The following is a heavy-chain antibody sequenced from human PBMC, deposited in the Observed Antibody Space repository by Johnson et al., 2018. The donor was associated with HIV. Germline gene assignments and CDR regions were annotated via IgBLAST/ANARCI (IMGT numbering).Heavy chain of an antibody. CDR2: ISFSGG. J-gene: IGHJ3*02. V-gene: IGHV3-23*04. CDR1: PFTFSSYA. Sequence: VQLVESGGGLLHPGGSLRLSCGAPPFTFSSYAMRWVRQAPVKGLDWVSVISFSGGKGRFTISRDNDKNSLYLQMDSLRAEDTAVNYCARTKGSYQEWDAFDIWGQGTMVTVSS. D-gene: IGHD1-26*01. CDR3: ARTKGSYQEWDAFDI.